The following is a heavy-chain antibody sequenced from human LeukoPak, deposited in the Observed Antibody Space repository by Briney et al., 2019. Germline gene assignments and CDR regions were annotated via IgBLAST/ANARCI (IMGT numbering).Heavy chain of an antibody. V-gene: IGHV4-59*08. CDR3: ARYTYYDFWSGYQTYGMDV. CDR2: IYYSGST. J-gene: IGHJ6*02. Sequence: SETLSLTCTVSGGSISSYYWSWIRQPPGKGLEWIGYIYYSGSTNYNPSLKSRVTISVDTSKYQFSLKLSSVTAADTAVYYCARYTYYDFWSGYQTYGMDVWGQGTTVTVSS. D-gene: IGHD3-3*01. CDR1: GGSISSYY.